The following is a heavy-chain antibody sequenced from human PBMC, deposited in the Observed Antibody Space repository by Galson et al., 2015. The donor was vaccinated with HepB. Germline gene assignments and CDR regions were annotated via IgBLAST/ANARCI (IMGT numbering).Heavy chain of an antibody. CDR1: GGTFSSYA. CDR2: IIPILGIA. CDR3: ARDQKMVRGVIKGERVYYYGMDV. J-gene: IGHJ6*02. D-gene: IGHD3-10*01. V-gene: IGHV1-69*04. Sequence: SVKVSCKASGGTFSSYAISWVRQAPGQGLEWMGRIIPILGIANYAQKFQGRVTITADKSTSTAYMELSSLRSEDTAVYYCARDQKMVRGVIKGERVYYYGMDVWGQGTTVTVSS.